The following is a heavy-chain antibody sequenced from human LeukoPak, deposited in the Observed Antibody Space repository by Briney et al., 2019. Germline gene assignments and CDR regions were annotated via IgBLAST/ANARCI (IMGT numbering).Heavy chain of an antibody. CDR2: ISSSGSTI. CDR3: ARAGLRYFDWPTLGYYYYGMDV. CDR1: GFTFSSYE. J-gene: IGHJ6*04. D-gene: IGHD3-9*01. Sequence: GGSLRLSCAASGFTFSSYEMNWVRQAPGKGLEWVSYISSSGSTIYYADSVKGRFTISRDNAKNSLYLQMNSLRAEDTAVYYCARAGLRYFDWPTLGYYYYGMDVWGKGTTVTVSS. V-gene: IGHV3-48*03.